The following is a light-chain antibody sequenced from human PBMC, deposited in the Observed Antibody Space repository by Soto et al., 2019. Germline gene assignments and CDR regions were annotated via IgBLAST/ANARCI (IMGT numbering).Light chain of an antibody. CDR1: QSVSSN. V-gene: IGKV3-15*01. Sequence: EIVIETWPATLAASPGERATLSCRASQSVSSNLAWYQQKPGQAPRLLIYGASTRATGIPARFSGSGSGTEFTLTISSLQSEDFAVYYCQQYNNWPITFGQGTRLEIK. CDR2: GAS. J-gene: IGKJ5*01. CDR3: QQYNNWPIT.